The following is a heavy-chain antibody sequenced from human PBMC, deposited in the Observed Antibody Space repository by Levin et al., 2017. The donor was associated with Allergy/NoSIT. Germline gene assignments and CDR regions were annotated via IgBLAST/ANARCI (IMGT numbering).Heavy chain of an antibody. J-gene: IGHJ6*02. D-gene: IGHD3-10*01. V-gene: IGHV1-18*01. CDR1: GYTFTSYG. CDR3: ARVPGGGSGTPTSYYYGMDV. CDR2: ISAYNGNT. Sequence: GASVKVSCKASGYTFTSYGISWVRQAPGQGLEWMGWISAYNGNTNYAQKLQGRVTMTTDTSTSTAYMELRSLRSDDTAVYYCARVPGGGSGTPTSYYYGMDVWGQGTTVTVSS.